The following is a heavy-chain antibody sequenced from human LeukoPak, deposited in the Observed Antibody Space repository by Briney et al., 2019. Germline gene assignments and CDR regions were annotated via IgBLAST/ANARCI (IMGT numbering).Heavy chain of an antibody. CDR2: IYFSGST. D-gene: IGHD6-6*01. CDR3: ARSEYSSSPGHFDY. Sequence: PSETLSLTCTVSGGSISSYYWSWIRQPPGKGLEWIGYIYFSGSTDYNPSLKSRVTISVDTSKNQFSLKLSSVTAADTAVYYCARSEYSSSPGHFDYWGQGTLVTASS. J-gene: IGHJ4*02. CDR1: GGSISSYY. V-gene: IGHV4-59*08.